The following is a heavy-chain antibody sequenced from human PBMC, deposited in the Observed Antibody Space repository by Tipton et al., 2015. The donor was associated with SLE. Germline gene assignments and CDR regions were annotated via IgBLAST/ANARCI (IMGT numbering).Heavy chain of an antibody. CDR3: ARAYWNDIDYFDY. CDR1: GFTFSSYW. Sequence: SLRLSCAASGFTFSSYWMSWVRQAPGKGLEWVANIKQDGSEKYYVDPAKGRSTISRDNAKNSLYLQMNSLRAEDTAVYYCARAYWNDIDYFDYWGQGTLVTVSS. V-gene: IGHV3-7*01. J-gene: IGHJ4*02. D-gene: IGHD1-1*01. CDR2: IKQDGSEK.